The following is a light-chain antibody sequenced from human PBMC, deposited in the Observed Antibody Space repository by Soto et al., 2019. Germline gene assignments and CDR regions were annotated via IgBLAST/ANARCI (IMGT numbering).Light chain of an antibody. CDR2: EVS. V-gene: IGLV2-8*01. CDR3: SSYAGSNNFV. Sequence: QSALTQPPSASGSLGQSVTISCTGTSSDVGGYSFVSWYQQHPGKAPKLMIYEVSKRPSGVPDRFSGSKSGKTASLTVSGLQAEDEADYYCSSYAGSNNFVFGTGTKLTVL. CDR1: SSDVGGYSF. J-gene: IGLJ1*01.